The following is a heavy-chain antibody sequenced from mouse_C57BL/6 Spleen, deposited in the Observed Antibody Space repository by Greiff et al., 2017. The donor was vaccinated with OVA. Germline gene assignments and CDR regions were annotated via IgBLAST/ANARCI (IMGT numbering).Heavy chain of an antibody. CDR3: ARSTYGSPDY. CDR2: INPGSGGT. D-gene: IGHD1-1*01. V-gene: IGHV1-54*01. Sequence: VQLQQSGAELVRPGTSVKVSCKASGYAFTNYLIEWVKQRPGQGLEWIGVINPGSGGTNYNEKFKGKATLTADESSSTAYMQLSSLTSEDSAVYFCARSTYGSPDYWGQGTTLTVSS. CDR1: GYAFTNYL. J-gene: IGHJ2*01.